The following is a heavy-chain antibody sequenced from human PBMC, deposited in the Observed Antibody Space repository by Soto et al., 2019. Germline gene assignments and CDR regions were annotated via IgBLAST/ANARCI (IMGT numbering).Heavy chain of an antibody. Sequence: QLQLVQSGAEVKKPGASVKVSCRDSGYTFPRHDINWVRQATGQGLEWLGWMNPTTGDRGYAQKFKGRVTMTVNTSINTACLELSSLRSEDTAVYYGARGSWFGDLVNFDYAMDVCGQGNKVTVSS. CDR1: GYTFPRHD. CDR3: ARGSWFGDLVNFDYAMDV. CDR2: MNPTTGDR. D-gene: IGHD3-10*01. J-gene: IGHJ6*02. V-gene: IGHV1-8*01.